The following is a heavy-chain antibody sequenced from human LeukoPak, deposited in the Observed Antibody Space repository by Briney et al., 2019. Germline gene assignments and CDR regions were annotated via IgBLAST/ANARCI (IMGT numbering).Heavy chain of an antibody. D-gene: IGHD1-26*01. V-gene: IGHV4-4*07. Sequence: PSETLSLTCTVSGGSISSYYWSWIRQPAGKGLEWIGRIYTSGSTNYNPSLKSRVTISVDTSKNQFSLKLSSVTAADTAVYYCARGRPFSGSYGVDYWGQGTLVTVSS. J-gene: IGHJ4*02. CDR3: ARGRPFSGSYGVDY. CDR1: GGSISSYY. CDR2: IYTSGST.